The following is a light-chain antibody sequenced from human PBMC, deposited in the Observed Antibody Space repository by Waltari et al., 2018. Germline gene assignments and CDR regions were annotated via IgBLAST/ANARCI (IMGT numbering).Light chain of an antibody. CDR1: QGISSD. J-gene: IGKJ1*01. CDR2: AAS. V-gene: IGKV1-9*01. CDR3: QQLNSYPWT. Sequence: DIQLTQSPSFLSASVGDRVTITCRASQGISSDVAWYQQKPGKPPNLLIYAASTLQSGVPSRFSGSGSGTEFTLTISSLQPEDFATYYCQQLNSYPWTFGQGTRVEIK.